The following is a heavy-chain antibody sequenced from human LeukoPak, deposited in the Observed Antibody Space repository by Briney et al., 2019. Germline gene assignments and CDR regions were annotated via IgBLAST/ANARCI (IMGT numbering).Heavy chain of an antibody. CDR3: ATWEAELAAGSNYYYYYMDV. CDR2: FDPEDGET. CDR1: GYTLTELS. J-gene: IGHJ6*03. V-gene: IGHV1-24*01. Sequence: ASVKVSCKVSGYTLTELSMHWVRQAPGKGLEWMGGFDPEDGETIYAQKFQGRVTMTEDTSTDTAYMELSSLRSEDTAVYYCATWEAELAAGSNYYYYYMDVWGKGTTVTVSS. D-gene: IGHD1-1*01.